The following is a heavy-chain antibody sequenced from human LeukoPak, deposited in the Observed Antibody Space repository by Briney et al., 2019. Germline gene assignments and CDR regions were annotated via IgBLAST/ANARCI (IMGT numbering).Heavy chain of an antibody. CDR3: ARAGYCSAAGCRLWAY. CDR1: GYTFTSYA. CDR2: INTNTGNP. J-gene: IGHJ4*02. D-gene: IGHD2-15*01. V-gene: IGHV7-4-1*02. Sequence: ASVKVSCKASGYTFTSYAMNWVRQAPGQGLEWMGWINTNTGNPTYARGFTGRFVFSLDTSVSTAYLQISSLKPEDTAVYYCARAGYCSAAGCRLWAYWGQGTLVTVSS.